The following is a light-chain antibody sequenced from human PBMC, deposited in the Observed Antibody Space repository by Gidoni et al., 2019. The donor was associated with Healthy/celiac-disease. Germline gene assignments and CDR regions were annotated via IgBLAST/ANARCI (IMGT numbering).Light chain of an antibody. CDR1: QSISSY. CDR3: QQSYSTPDS. Sequence: DIQMTQSPSSLSAYVGDRVTITCRASQSISSYLNRYQQKPEKAPKLLIYAASSLQSVVPSRFSGGGSGTDFTLTICGLQPENFSTFYCQQSYSTPDSFGQGTRLEIK. V-gene: IGKV1-39*01. CDR2: AAS. J-gene: IGKJ2*03.